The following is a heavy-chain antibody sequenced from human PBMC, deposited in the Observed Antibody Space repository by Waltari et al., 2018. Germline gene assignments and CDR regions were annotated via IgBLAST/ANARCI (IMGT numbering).Heavy chain of an antibody. CDR2: IKGDGSQK. CDR3: ARDPHYSNFDY. Sequence: EVHLVESGGGLVQPGGSLRPPCSASGFTFRSYWMTWVRQAPGKGLEWLANIKGDGSQKNYVDSVKGRFTISRDTANNSLYLQMNSLRAEDTAVYYCARDPHYSNFDYWGQGTLVTVSS. D-gene: IGHD4-4*01. V-gene: IGHV3-7*01. J-gene: IGHJ4*02. CDR1: GFTFRSYW.